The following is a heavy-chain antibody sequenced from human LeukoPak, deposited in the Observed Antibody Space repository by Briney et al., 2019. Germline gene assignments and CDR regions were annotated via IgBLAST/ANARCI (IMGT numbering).Heavy chain of an antibody. CDR3: ASDRGYSFWFDY. CDR2: ISSSSSYI. V-gene: IGHV3-21*01. J-gene: IGHJ4*02. CDR1: GFTLSSYS. Sequence: GGPLRLSCAASGFTLSSYSMNWVRQAPGKGLECVSSISSSSSYIYYADSVKGRFTISRDNAKNLLYLQMNSLRAEDTAVYYCASDRGYSFWFDYWGQGTLVTVSS. D-gene: IGHD5-18*01.